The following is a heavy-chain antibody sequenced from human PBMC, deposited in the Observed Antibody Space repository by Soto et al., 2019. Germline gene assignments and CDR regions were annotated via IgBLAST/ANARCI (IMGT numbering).Heavy chain of an antibody. J-gene: IGHJ6*03. Sequence: ASVKVSCKASGYTFTSYGISWVRQAPGQGLEWMGIINPSGGSTSYAQKFQGRVTMTRDTSTSTVYMELSSLRSEDTAVYYCAGTYYDFWSGQYYYYYMDVWGKGTTVTVS. D-gene: IGHD3-3*01. CDR2: INPSGGST. V-gene: IGHV1-46*03. CDR3: AGTYYDFWSGQYYYYYMDV. CDR1: GYTFTSYG.